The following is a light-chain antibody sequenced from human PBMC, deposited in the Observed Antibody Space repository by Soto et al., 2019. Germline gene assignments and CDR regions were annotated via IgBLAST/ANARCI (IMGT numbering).Light chain of an antibody. CDR3: SSYTSSSTWV. V-gene: IGLV2-14*01. CDR1: SSDVGGYNH. Sequence: QSALTQPASVSGSPGQSITISCTGTSSDVGGYNHVSWYQQHPGKAPKVIIYEVSNRPSGISNRFSGSKSGNTASLTISGPQAEDEADYYCSSYTSSSTWVFGGGTKVTVL. CDR2: EVS. J-gene: IGLJ2*01.